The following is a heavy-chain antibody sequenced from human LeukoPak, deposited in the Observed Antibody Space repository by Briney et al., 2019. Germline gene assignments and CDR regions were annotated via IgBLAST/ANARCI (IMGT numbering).Heavy chain of an antibody. Sequence: ASVKVSCKASGYTFTGYYMHCVRQAPGQGLEWMGWINPNSGGTNYAQKFQGRVTMTRDTSISTAYMELSRLRSDDTAVYYCAGSTVTTESGAFDIWGQGTMVTVSS. D-gene: IGHD4-17*01. J-gene: IGHJ3*02. CDR1: GYTFTGYY. V-gene: IGHV1-2*02. CDR2: INPNSGGT. CDR3: AGSTVTTESGAFDI.